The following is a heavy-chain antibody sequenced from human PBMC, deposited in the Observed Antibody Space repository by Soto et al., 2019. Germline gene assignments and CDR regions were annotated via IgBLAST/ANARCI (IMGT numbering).Heavy chain of an antibody. D-gene: IGHD3-10*01. CDR2: IYYSGST. CDR3: ARAQRYGSGSPYGY. J-gene: IGHJ4*02. V-gene: IGHV4-59*12. Sequence: PSETLSLTCTVSGGSISSYYWSWIRQPPGKGLEWIGYIYYSGSTNYNPSLKSRVTISVDTSKNQFSLKLSSVTAADTAVYYCARAQRYGSGSPYGYWGQGTLVTVSS. CDR1: GGSISSYY.